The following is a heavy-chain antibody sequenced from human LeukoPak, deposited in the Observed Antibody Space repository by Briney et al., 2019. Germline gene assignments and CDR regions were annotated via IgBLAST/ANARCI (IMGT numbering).Heavy chain of an antibody. CDR3: ATSYYYDSSGYPSYFDY. V-gene: IGHV1-2*02. Sequence: AAVKVSCKASGYTFIGYYMHWVRQAPGQGLEWMGWINPNSGGTNYAQKLQGRVTMTTDTSTNTAYMELRSLRSDDTAVYYCATSYYYDSSGYPSYFDYWGQGTLVTVSS. D-gene: IGHD3-22*01. J-gene: IGHJ4*02. CDR2: INPNSGGT. CDR1: GYTFIGYY.